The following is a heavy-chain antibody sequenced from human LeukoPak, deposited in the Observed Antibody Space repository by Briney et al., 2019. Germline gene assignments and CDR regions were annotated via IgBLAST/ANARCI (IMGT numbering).Heavy chain of an antibody. Sequence: GASVKVSCKASGYTFTSYGISWVRQAPGQGLEWMGWISACNGNTNYAQKLQGRVTMTTDTSTSTAYMELRSLRSDDTAVYYCARPIGYCSGGSCYSSPPPYNWFDPWGQGTLVTVSS. V-gene: IGHV1-18*01. J-gene: IGHJ5*02. CDR1: GYTFTSYG. CDR2: ISACNGNT. D-gene: IGHD2-15*01. CDR3: ARPIGYCSGGSCYSSPPPYNWFDP.